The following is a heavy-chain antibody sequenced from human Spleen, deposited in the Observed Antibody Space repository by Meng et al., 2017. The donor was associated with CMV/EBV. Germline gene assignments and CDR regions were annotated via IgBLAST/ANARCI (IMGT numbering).Heavy chain of an antibody. CDR1: GFTFSSYS. Sequence: GESLKISCAASGFTFSSYSMNWVRQAPGEGLEWVSSISSSSSYIYYADSVKGRFTISRDNAKNSLYLQMNSLRAEDTAVYYCARDLGSSLPYGMDVWGQGTTVTVSS. J-gene: IGHJ6*02. D-gene: IGHD1-14*01. V-gene: IGHV3-21*01. CDR3: ARDLGSSLPYGMDV. CDR2: ISSSSSYI.